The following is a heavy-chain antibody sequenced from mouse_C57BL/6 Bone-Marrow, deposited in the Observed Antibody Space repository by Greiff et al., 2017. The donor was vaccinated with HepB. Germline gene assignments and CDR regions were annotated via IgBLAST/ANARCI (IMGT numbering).Heavy chain of an antibody. Sequence: EVQLQQSGLELVKPGASVKISCKASGYTFTDYYMNWVKQSHGKSLEWIGDINPNNGGISYIQKFKGKATLLVDMSSSTAYMELRSLTSEDAAVYYCARGGYDYDDYWGQGTTLTVSS. CDR1: GYTFTDYY. CDR2: INPNNGGI. CDR3: ARGGYDYDDY. V-gene: IGHV1-26*01. J-gene: IGHJ2*01. D-gene: IGHD2-4*01.